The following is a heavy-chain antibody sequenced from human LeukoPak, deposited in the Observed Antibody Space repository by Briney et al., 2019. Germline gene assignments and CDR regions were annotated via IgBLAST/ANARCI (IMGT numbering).Heavy chain of an antibody. CDR2: IYTSGST. D-gene: IGHD6-13*01. CDR3: ARDAAAGTSQWFDP. V-gene: IGHV4-4*07. Sequence: SEILSLTCTVSGGSISSYYWSWIRQPAGKGLEWIGRIYTSGSTNYNPSLKSRVTMSVDTSKNQFSLKLSSVTAADTAVYYCARDAAAGTSQWFDPWGQGTLVTVSS. CDR1: GGSISSYY. J-gene: IGHJ5*02.